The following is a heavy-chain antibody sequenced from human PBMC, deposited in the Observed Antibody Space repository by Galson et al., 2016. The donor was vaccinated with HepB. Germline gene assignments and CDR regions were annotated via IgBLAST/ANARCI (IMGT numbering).Heavy chain of an antibody. D-gene: IGHD4-17*01. J-gene: IGHJ6*02. CDR2: INPSGGST. CDR1: GYTFTSYY. Sequence: SVKVSCKASGYTFTSYYMHWVRQAPGQGLEWMGIINPSGGSTSDAQKFQGRVTMTRDTSTSTVYMEVSSLRSEDTAVYYCAREGHDHGDYVGLGDYYYGMDVWGQGTTVTVSS. CDR3: AREGHDHGDYVGLGDYYYGMDV. V-gene: IGHV1-46*01.